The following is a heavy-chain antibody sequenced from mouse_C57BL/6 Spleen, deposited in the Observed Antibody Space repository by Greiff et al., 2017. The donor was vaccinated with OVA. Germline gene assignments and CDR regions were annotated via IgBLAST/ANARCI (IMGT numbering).Heavy chain of an antibody. J-gene: IGHJ4*01. V-gene: IGHV1-52*01. CDR1: GYTFTSYW. D-gene: IGHD2-3*01. Sequence: QVQLQQPGAELVRPGSSVKLSCKASGYTFTSYWMHWVKQRPIQGLDWIGNIDPSDSETHYNPKFKDKAPLTVDKSSRTASMQLSSLTSEGSAVYYCASLYDGYHAMDYWGQGTSVTVSS. CDR3: ASLYDGYHAMDY. CDR2: IDPSDSET.